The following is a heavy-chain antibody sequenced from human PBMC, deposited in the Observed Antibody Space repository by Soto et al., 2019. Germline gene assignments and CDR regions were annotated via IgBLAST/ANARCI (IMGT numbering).Heavy chain of an antibody. Sequence: SETLSLTCTVSGGSISSYYWSWIRQPPGKGLEWIGYIYYSGSTNYNPSLKSRVTIPVDTSKNQFSLKLSSVTAADTAVYYCARGWARGDDAFDIWGQGTMVTVSS. D-gene: IGHD3-16*01. CDR3: ARGWARGDDAFDI. CDR2: IYYSGST. CDR1: GGSISSYY. J-gene: IGHJ3*02. V-gene: IGHV4-59*01.